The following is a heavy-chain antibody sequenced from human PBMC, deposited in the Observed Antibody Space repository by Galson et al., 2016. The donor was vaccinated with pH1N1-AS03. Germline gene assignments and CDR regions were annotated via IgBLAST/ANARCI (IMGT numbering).Heavy chain of an antibody. CDR3: ARGNPFLGSSWYEGS. J-gene: IGHJ5*02. Sequence: ETLSLTCTVSGGSLTDYQWSWIRQSPGKGLEWIGEISHSGITDYNPSLKSRVSISVDTSKDQFSLNLSSMPAADAAVYYCARGNPFLGSSWYEGSWGQGTLVIVSS. CDR1: GGSLTDYQ. CDR2: ISHSGIT. V-gene: IGHV4-34*01. D-gene: IGHD6-13*01.